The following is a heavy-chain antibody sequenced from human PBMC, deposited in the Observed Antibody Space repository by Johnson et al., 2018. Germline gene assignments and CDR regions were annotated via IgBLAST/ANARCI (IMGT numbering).Heavy chain of an antibody. J-gene: IGHJ6*02. CDR3: TTTAEGYYYYYGMDV. CDR1: GFTFSNAW. D-gene: IGHD2-21*02. V-gene: IGHV3-15*01. Sequence: VQLVESGGGLVKPGGSLRLSCAASGFTFSNAWMSWVRQAPGKGLEWVGRIKSKTDGGTTDYAAPVKGRFTISRDDSKNTLYMQMNSLKTEDTAVYYCTTTAEGYYYYYGMDVWGQGTTVTVSS. CDR2: IKSKTDGGTT.